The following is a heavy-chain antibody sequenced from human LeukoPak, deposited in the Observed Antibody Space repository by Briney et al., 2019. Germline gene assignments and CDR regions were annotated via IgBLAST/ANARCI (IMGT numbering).Heavy chain of an antibody. CDR3: TTDPARGIRGY. CDR1: GFTFSDAS. CDR2: IKRKINGGTI. Sequence: GGSLRLSCAASGFTFSDASMNWVRQAPGKGLEWVGHIKRKINGGTIDYAAPVKGRFTTSRDDSKNTLYLQMDSLKIEDTAVYYCTTDPARGIRGYWGQGTLVTVSS. D-gene: IGHD3-10*01. J-gene: IGHJ4*02. V-gene: IGHV3-15*07.